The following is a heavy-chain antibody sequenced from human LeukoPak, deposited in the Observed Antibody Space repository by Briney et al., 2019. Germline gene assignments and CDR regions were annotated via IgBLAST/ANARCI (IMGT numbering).Heavy chain of an antibody. D-gene: IGHD5-18*01. Sequence: SETLSLTCTVSGGSISSSSYYWGWIRQPPGKGLEWIGSIYYSGSTYYNPSLKSRVTISVDTSKNQFSLKLSSVTAADTAVYYCARDRGYSYGGYYYYGMDVWGQGTTVTVSS. CDR1: GGSISSSSYY. CDR3: ARDRGYSYGGYYYYGMDV. V-gene: IGHV4-39*07. J-gene: IGHJ6*02. CDR2: IYYSGST.